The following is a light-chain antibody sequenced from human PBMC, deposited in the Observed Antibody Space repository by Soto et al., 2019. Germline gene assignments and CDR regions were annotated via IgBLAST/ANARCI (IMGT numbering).Light chain of an antibody. CDR3: MQARQTPFT. Sequence: EIVTPQSPLSLPVTLGEPAPFSYRLSKTILHSNDNNYLDWYLQKPGQSPQLLIYLGSTRASGVPDRFSGSGSDTDFTLKITRVEAEDVGIYYCMQARQTPFTFGQGTKVDIK. CDR2: LGS. V-gene: IGKV2-28*01. CDR1: KTILHSNDNNY. J-gene: IGKJ2*01.